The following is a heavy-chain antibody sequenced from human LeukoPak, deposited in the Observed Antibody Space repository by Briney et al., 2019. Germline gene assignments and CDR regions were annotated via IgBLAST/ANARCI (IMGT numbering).Heavy chain of an antibody. J-gene: IGHJ4*02. Sequence: GGSLRLSCAASGFTFSSYGMHWVRQAPGKGLEWVAVIWYDGSNKYYADSVKGRFTISRDNSKNTLYLQMNSLRAEDTAVYYCARDRRDLIAAAGIIDYWGQGTLVTVSS. CDR1: GFTFSSYG. V-gene: IGHV3-33*01. CDR3: ARDRRDLIAAAGIIDY. CDR2: IWYDGSNK. D-gene: IGHD6-13*01.